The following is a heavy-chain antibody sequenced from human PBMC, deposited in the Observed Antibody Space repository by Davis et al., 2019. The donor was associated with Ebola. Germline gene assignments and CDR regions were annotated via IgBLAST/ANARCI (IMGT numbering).Heavy chain of an antibody. D-gene: IGHD3-3*01. Sequence: GESLKISCAASGFTFSSYAMSWVRQAPGKGLEWVSAIGGVGGSTYYAGSVKGRFTISRDNSKNTLYLQMNSLRAEDTAVYYCAGGDFWSGQFDYWGQGTLVTVSS. V-gene: IGHV3-23*01. J-gene: IGHJ4*02. CDR2: IGGVGGST. CDR1: GFTFSSYA. CDR3: AGGDFWSGQFDY.